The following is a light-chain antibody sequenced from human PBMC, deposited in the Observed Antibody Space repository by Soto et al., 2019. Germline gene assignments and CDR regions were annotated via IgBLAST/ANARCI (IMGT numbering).Light chain of an antibody. V-gene: IGKV3-20*01. CDR1: QSVSSDS. Sequence: EIVLTQSPGTLSFSPGERATLSCRASQSVSSDSLAWYQQKPGQAPRLLIYGASSRATGIPDRFSGSGSGTDFTLTVSRLEPEDFAVFYCQQYGISPPTFGQGTKVEIK. CDR2: GAS. CDR3: QQYGISPPT. J-gene: IGKJ2*01.